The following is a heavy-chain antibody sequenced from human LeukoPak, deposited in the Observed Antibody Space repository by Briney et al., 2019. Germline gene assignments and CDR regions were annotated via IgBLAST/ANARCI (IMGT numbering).Heavy chain of an antibody. J-gene: IGHJ3*02. CDR1: GGTFSSYA. Sequence: SVKVSCKASGGTFSSYAISWVRQAPGQGLEWMGGIIPIFGKANYAQKFQSRVTITADESTSTAYMELSSLRSEDTAVYYCAREERDGYNQFNAFDIWGQGTMVTVSS. CDR3: AREERDGYNQFNAFDI. D-gene: IGHD5-24*01. CDR2: IIPIFGKA. V-gene: IGHV1-69*13.